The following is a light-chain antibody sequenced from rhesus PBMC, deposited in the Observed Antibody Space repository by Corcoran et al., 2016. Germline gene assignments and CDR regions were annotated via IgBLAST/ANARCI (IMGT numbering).Light chain of an antibody. CDR3: QQYNHWLT. CDR1: QSVGSY. CDR2: GAS. V-gene: IGKV3-24*04. Sequence: ETVVTQSPATLSLSPGERATLSCRASQSVGSYLAWYQQKPGQAPRFLSYGASSRATGIPDRFRGRGAGTSFTRTISSLEPEDVGVYYCQQYNHWLTFGGGTRV. J-gene: IGKJ4*01.